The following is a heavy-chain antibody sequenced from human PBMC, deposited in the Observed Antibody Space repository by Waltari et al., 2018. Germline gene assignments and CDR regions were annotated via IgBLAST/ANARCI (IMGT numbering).Heavy chain of an antibody. D-gene: IGHD1-1*01. CDR3: ARDDATTGHLDS. Sequence: QVQMVQSGAEVKKPGSSVTVSCKTSGGPLSDYTINWVRQAPGQGLEWMGRIIPIFGKANYAQKFQGRVTFTADKSTHTAYMEVSGLTSEDTALYYCARDDATTGHLDSWGQGTPVTISS. V-gene: IGHV1-69*08. J-gene: IGHJ4*02. CDR1: GGPLSDYT. CDR2: IIPIFGKA.